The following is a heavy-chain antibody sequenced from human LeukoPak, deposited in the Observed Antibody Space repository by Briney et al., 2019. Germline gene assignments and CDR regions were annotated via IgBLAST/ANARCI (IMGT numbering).Heavy chain of an antibody. J-gene: IGHJ4*02. CDR2: ITPKSGDT. CDR3: ARVRLADERAWAY. CDR1: GYTFSDFY. Sequence: ASVKVSCKASGYTFSDFYIHWGRQAPGQGLDYVGWITPKSGDTYSPQRFQGRVTMTRDASISTAYMELSSLRSDDTAVYFCARVRLADERAWAYWGQGTLVTVSS. V-gene: IGHV1-2*02. D-gene: IGHD3-3*02.